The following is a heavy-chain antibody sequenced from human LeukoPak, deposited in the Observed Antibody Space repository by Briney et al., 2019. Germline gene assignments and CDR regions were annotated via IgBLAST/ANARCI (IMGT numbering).Heavy chain of an antibody. CDR3: ARDGATFVTY. D-gene: IGHD4-23*01. Sequence: GGSLRLSCAASGFTFSDYYMSWIRQAPGKGLEWVSYISSSGSTIYYADSVKGRFTVSRDNAKNSLSLQMNSLRPEDTAIYYCARDGATFVTYWGQGTLVTVSS. J-gene: IGHJ4*02. CDR1: GFTFSDYY. CDR2: ISSSGSTI. V-gene: IGHV3-11*04.